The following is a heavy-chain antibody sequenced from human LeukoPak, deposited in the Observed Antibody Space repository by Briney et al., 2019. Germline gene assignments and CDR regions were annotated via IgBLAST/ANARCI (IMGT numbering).Heavy chain of an antibody. D-gene: IGHD1-1*01. V-gene: IGHV4-59*01. CDR1: GGSISSYY. J-gene: IGHJ4*02. CDR2: IYYSGST. CDR3: ARELEGYYYFDY. Sequence: PSETLSLTCTVSGGSISSYYWSWIRQPPGKGLEWIGYIYYSGSTNYNPSLKSRVTISVDTSKNQFSLKLSSVTAADTAVYYCARELEGYYYFDYWGQGTLVTVSS.